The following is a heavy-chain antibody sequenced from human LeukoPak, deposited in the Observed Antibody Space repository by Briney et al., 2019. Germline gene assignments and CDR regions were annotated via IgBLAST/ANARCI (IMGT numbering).Heavy chain of an antibody. J-gene: IGHJ4*02. CDR1: GYTFTSYD. D-gene: IGHD6-6*01. Sequence: ASVKVSCKASGYTFTSYDINWVRQATGQGLEWMGWMNPNSSNTGYAQKFQGRVTMTRNTSITTAYMELRSLRSEDTAVYYCARRQLAARRPYYFDYWAQGTLVTVSS. CDR2: MNPNSSNT. V-gene: IGHV1-8*01. CDR3: ARRQLAARRPYYFDY.